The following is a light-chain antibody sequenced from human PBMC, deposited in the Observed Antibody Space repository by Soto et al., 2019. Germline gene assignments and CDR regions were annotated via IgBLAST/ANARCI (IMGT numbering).Light chain of an antibody. J-gene: IGKJ4*01. CDR2: DAS. CDR1: QSVNFY. CDR3: QQRGSWPLT. Sequence: DIVLTQSPATLSLSPGERATLSCRASQSVNFYLAWYQQKPGQAPRLLIYDASNRATGIPARFSGSGSGTDFTLTISSLEPEDFALYYCQQRGSWPLTFGGGTKVEIK. V-gene: IGKV3-11*01.